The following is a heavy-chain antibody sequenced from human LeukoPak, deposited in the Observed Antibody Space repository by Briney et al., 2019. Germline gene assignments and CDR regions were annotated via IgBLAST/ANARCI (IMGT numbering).Heavy chain of an antibody. CDR1: GYTFTGYY. D-gene: IGHD3-22*01. Sequence: ASVKVSCKASGYTFTGYYMHWVRQAPGQGLEWMGWINPNSGGTNYAQKFQGRVTMTRDTSISTAYMELSRLRSDDTAVYYCARAFPDYYDSSGQRAHFDYWGQGTLVTVSS. CDR3: ARAFPDYYDSSGQRAHFDY. V-gene: IGHV1-2*02. CDR2: INPNSGGT. J-gene: IGHJ4*02.